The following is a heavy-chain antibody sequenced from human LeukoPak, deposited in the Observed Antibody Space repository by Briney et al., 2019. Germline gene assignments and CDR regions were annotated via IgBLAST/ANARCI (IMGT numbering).Heavy chain of an antibody. CDR3: ARGKGRNYFDY. D-gene: IGHD1-26*01. V-gene: IGHV1-46*01. Sequence: GASVKVSCKASGYILSSYNMHWVRQAPGQGLEWLGIINPSGGDTKYAQKFQGRVTLTRDKSTSTVYMELSSLRSEDTAVYYCARGKGRNYFDYWGQGTLVTVSS. CDR2: INPSGGDT. J-gene: IGHJ4*02. CDR1: GYILSSYN.